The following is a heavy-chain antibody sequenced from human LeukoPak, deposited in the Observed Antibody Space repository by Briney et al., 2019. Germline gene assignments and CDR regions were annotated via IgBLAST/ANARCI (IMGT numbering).Heavy chain of an antibody. CDR3: VREFYSALWD. CDR1: GFTLSTYW. J-gene: IGHJ4*02. V-gene: IGHV3-74*01. D-gene: IGHD2-21*01. Sequence: GGSLRLSCAASGFTLSTYWMHWVRQAPGKGLVWVSRINSDGSGTGFADSLNGRFTISRDNAKNILYLQMNSLRAEDTVVYYCVREFYSALWDWGQGTLVTVSS. CDR2: INSDGSGT.